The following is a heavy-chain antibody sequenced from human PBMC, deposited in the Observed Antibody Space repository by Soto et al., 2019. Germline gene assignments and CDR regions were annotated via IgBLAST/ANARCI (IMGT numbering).Heavy chain of an antibody. D-gene: IGHD3-16*01. CDR2: ISSSNGRT. J-gene: IGHJ2*01. CDR3: ARSYDWYFDL. CDR1: GFTFSSYW. V-gene: IGHV3-23*01. Sequence: PGGSLRLSCAASGFTFSSYWMHWVRQAPGKGLEWVSCISSSNGRTYYADSVKGRFTISRDNSKSTLYLQMNSLRAEDTAVYYCARSYDWYFDLWGRGTLVTVSS.